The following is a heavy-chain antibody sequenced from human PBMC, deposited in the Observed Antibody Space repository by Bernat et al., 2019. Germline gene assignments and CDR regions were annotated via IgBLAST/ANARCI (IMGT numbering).Heavy chain of an antibody. Sequence: SCAASGFTFNNAWMNCVRPAPGKGLEWVGRIRSKTDGGTRDYAAHVKGRFTISRDDSDNTLSLEMNSLKTEDTAVYYCTTEVMTTCGGAYQRTDYWGRGTLV. CDR3: TTEVMTTCGGAYQRTDY. CDR2: IRSKTDGGTR. CDR1: GFTFNNAW. V-gene: IGHV3-15*07. D-gene: IGHD3-16*01. J-gene: IGHJ4*01.